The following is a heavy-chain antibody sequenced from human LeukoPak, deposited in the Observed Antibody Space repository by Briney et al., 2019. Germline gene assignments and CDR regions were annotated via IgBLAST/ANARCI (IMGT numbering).Heavy chain of an antibody. CDR2: INPNSGGT. D-gene: IGHD6-19*01. V-gene: IGHV1-2*02. J-gene: IGHJ4*02. CDR1: GYTFTGYY. CDR3: ARDSSGWYYFDY. Sequence: AAVKVSCKASGYTFTGYYMHWVRQAPGQGLEWMGWINPNSGGTNYAQKFQGRVTMTRDTSISTAYMELSRLRSDDTAVYYCARDSSGWYYFDYWGQGTLVTVSS.